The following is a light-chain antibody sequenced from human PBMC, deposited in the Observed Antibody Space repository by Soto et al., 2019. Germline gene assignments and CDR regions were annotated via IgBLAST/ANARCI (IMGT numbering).Light chain of an antibody. CDR3: SSFTSDRIYV. Sequence: QSVLTQPTSVSGSPGQSITISCTGNHNDIGTYDYVSWYQQHPGRAPRLLIYGVTTRPSGISDRFSASKSGLTASLTISGLQPEDEADYYCSSFTSDRIYVFXPGTKVTV. V-gene: IGLV2-14*03. CDR1: HNDIGTYDY. CDR2: GVT. J-gene: IGLJ1*01.